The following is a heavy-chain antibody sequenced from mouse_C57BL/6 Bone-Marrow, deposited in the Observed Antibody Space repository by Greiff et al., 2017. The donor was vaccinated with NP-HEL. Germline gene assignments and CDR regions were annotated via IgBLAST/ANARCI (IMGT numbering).Heavy chain of an antibody. CDR2: IYPGSGST. CDR1: GYTFPSYW. Sequence: QVQLKQPGAELVKPGASVKMSCKASGYTFPSYWITWVKQRPGQGLEWIGDIYPGSGSTNYNEKFKSKATLTVDTSSSTAYMQLSSLTSEDSAVYYCARWGYYLDYWGQGTTLTVSS. CDR3: ARWGYYLDY. J-gene: IGHJ2*01. V-gene: IGHV1-55*01.